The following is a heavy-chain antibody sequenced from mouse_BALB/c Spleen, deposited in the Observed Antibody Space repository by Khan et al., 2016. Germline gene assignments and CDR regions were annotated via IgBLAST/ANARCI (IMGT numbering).Heavy chain of an antibody. Sequence: EVELVESGGGLVKPGGSLKLSCAASGFTFSSYTMSWVRQTPEKRLEWVATISSGGNYTYSPDTVNGRFTISRDNDKNILYLQMTSLKSDDTAMYYCTRDSSGGFAYWGQGTLVTVSA. J-gene: IGHJ3*01. CDR1: GFTFSSYT. CDR3: TRDSSGGFAY. CDR2: ISSGGNYT. D-gene: IGHD3-1*01. V-gene: IGHV5-6-4*01.